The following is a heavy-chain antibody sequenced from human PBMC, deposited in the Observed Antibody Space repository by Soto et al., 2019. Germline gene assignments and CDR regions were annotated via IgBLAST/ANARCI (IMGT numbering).Heavy chain of an antibody. Sequence: ASVKVSCKASGYTFTSYGISWVRQAPGQGLEWMGWISAYNGNTNYAQKLQGRVTMTTDTSTSTAYMELKSLRSDATAVYYCARESVGTGLGYYYYYMDVWGKGTTVTVSS. CDR1: GYTFTSYG. J-gene: IGHJ6*03. V-gene: IGHV1-18*01. D-gene: IGHD3-16*01. CDR2: ISAYNGNT. CDR3: ARESVGTGLGYYYYYMDV.